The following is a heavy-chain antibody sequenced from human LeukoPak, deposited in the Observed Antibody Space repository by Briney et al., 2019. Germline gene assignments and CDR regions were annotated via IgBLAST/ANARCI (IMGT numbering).Heavy chain of an antibody. V-gene: IGHV3-23*01. D-gene: IGHD3-10*01. CDR3: AKPTTRGVIKGSLDY. CDR2: ISGSGGST. Sequence: ETLSLTCAVYGGSFSGYYWSWVRQAPGKGLEWVSAISGSGGSTYYADSVKGRFTISRDNSKNTLYLQMNSLRAEDTAVYYCAKPTTRGVIKGSLDYWGQGTLVTVSS. CDR1: GGSFSGYY. J-gene: IGHJ4*02.